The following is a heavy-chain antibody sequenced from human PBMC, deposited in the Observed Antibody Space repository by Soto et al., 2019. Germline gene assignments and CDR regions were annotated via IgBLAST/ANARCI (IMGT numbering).Heavy chain of an antibody. J-gene: IGHJ5*02. CDR1: GGSISSGDYY. D-gene: IGHD3-9*01. Sequence: SETLSLTCTVSGGSISSGDYYWSWIRQPPGKGLEWIGYIYYSGNTYYNPSLKSRVTISVDTSKNQFSLKLSSVTAADTAVYYCARSLRYFDWLFSYNWFDPWGQGTLVTVSS. CDR3: ARSLRYFDWLFSYNWFDP. CDR2: IYYSGNT. V-gene: IGHV4-30-4*01.